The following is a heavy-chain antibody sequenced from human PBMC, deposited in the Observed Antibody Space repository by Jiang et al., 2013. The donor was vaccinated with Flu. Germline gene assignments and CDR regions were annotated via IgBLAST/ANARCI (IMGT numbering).Heavy chain of an antibody. J-gene: IGHJ6*02. Sequence: LLKPSETLSLTCTVSGYSISSGYYWGWIRQPPGKGLEWIGSIYHSGSTYYNPSLKSRVTISVDTSKNQFSLKLSSVTAADTAVYYCARDTEGGGDGWSYYGMDVWGQGTTVTVSS. CDR1: GYSISSGYY. D-gene: IGHD2-21*02. CDR3: ARDTEGGGDGWSYYGMDV. V-gene: IGHV4-38-2*02. CDR2: IYHSGST.